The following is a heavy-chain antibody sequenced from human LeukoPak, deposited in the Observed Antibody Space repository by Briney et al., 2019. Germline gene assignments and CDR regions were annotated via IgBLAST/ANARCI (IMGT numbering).Heavy chain of an antibody. D-gene: IGHD1-26*01. CDR1: GYTFTGYY. CDR3: ARAGWGVSYHFDY. CDR2: INPNSGGTDYAQKFT. Sequence: GASVKVSCKASGYTFTGYYMHWVRQAPGQGLEWMGWINPNSGGTDYAQKFTDYAQKFQGRVTLTRDTSISTVYMELTRLTSDDTAVYYCARAGWGVSYHFDYWGQGALVTVSS. J-gene: IGHJ4*02. V-gene: IGHV1-2*02.